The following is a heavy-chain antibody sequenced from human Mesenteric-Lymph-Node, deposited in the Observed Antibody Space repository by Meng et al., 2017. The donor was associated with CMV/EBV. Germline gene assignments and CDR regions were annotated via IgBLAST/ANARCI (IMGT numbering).Heavy chain of an antibody. J-gene: IGHJ5*02. CDR1: GYSFTGYS. CDR2: ISPNTGDT. Sequence: QVQLVQSGAEVKKPGASVKVSCKASGYSFTGYSIHWVRQAPGQGLEWMGRISPNTGDTIYEENFQGRVTMTRDTSINTAYMELSSLTSDDTAVYYCGRGQQTFDPWGQGTLVTGSS. D-gene: IGHD1-1*01. CDR3: GRGQQTFDP. V-gene: IGHV1-2*06.